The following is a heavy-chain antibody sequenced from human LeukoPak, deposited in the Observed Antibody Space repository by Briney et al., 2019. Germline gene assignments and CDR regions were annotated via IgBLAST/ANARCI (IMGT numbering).Heavy chain of an antibody. CDR2: IYYSGST. J-gene: IGHJ4*02. D-gene: IGHD5-12*01. CDR1: GGSISSYY. Sequence: SETLSLTCTVSGGSISSYYWSWIRQPPGKGLEWIGYIYYSGSTNYNPSLKSRVTISVDTSKNQFSLELSSVTAAHTAVYYCARETWIRGFDYWGQGTLVTVSP. CDR3: ARETWIRGFDY. V-gene: IGHV4-59*01.